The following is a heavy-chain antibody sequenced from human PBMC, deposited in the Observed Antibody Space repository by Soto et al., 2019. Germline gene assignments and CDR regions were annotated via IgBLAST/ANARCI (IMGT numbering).Heavy chain of an antibody. J-gene: IGHJ3*02. CDR3: ARRPDGFDI. V-gene: IGHV4-34*01. Sequence: QVQVQQWGAGLLKPSETLSLTCAVYGGSLSGYHWSWIRQSPGRGLEWIGEINHSGSTNYNPSLKRRVTISVDTSKNQFSLNLRSVTAADTAMYYCARRPDGFDIWGQGTMVTVSS. CDR2: INHSGST. CDR1: GGSLSGYH.